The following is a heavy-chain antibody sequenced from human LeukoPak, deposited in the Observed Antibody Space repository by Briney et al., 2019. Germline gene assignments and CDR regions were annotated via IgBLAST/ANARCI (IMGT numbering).Heavy chain of an antibody. J-gene: IGHJ6*04. D-gene: IGHD3-10*01. CDR3: VKVITMVRGVIKNYYGMDV. V-gene: IGHV3-30*18. CDR1: GFTFSSYG. CDR2: ISYDGSNK. Sequence: GRSLRLSCAASGFTFSSYGMAWVRQAPGKGLEWVAVISYDGSNKYYADSVKGRFTISRDNSKNTLYLQMNSLRAEDTAVYYCVKVITMVRGVIKNYYGMDVWGKGTTVTVSS.